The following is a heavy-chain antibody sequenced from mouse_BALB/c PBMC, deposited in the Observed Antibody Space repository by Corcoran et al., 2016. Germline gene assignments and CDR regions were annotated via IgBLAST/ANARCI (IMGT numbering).Heavy chain of an antibody. CDR3: ARSYYDYDEGFAY. CDR1: GYSCTGYN. Sequence: EVQLQQSWPGLGKPGASVKLSCKASGYSCTGYNMYWGKQSHRKSLEWIGYIDPYNGGTSYNQKSKGKATLTVVKSSSTAYMHLNSLTSEDSANYYCARSYYDYDEGFAYWGQGSLVTVSA. V-gene: IGHV1S135*01. J-gene: IGHJ3*01. D-gene: IGHD2-4*01. CDR2: IDPYNGGT.